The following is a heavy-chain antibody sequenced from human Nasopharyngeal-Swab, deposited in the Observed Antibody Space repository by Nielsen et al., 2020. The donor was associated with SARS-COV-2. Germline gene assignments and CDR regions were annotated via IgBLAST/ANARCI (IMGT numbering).Heavy chain of an antibody. Sequence: GESLKISCAASEFTFSSYAMSWVRQAPGKGLEWVSAISGSGGSTYYADSVKGRFTISRDNSKNTLYLQMNSLRAEDTAVYYCAKLSTTVVTPAFDYWGQGTLVTVSS. V-gene: IGHV3-23*01. CDR2: ISGSGGST. CDR1: EFTFSSYA. CDR3: AKLSTTVVTPAFDY. J-gene: IGHJ4*02. D-gene: IGHD4-23*01.